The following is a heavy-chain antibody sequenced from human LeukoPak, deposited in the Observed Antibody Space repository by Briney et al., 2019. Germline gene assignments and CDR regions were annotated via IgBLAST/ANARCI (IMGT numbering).Heavy chain of an antibody. CDR1: GFTLRSYD. CDR3: AKEYSGYDFDY. J-gene: IGHJ4*02. V-gene: IGHV3-23*01. Sequence: GGSLRLSCAASGFTLRSYDMSWVRQAPGKGLEWVAATSGSGGNTYYADSVKGRFTISRDNSKNTLYLQMNSLRAEEPAVYYCAKEYSGYDFDYWGQGTLSPSPQ. CDR2: TSGSGGNT. D-gene: IGHD5-12*01.